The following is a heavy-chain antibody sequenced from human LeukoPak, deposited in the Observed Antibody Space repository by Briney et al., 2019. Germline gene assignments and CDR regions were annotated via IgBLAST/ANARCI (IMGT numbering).Heavy chain of an antibody. D-gene: IGHD3-10*01. CDR2: IYSGGST. Sequence: GGSLRLSCAASGFTVSSNYMSWVRQAPGKGLEWVSVIYSGGSTYYADSVKGRFTISRDNSKNTLYLQMSSLRAEDTAVYYCVKDGSGSYYTYYFDYWGQGTLVTVSS. CDR3: VKDGSGSYYTYYFDY. V-gene: IGHV3-53*05. J-gene: IGHJ4*02. CDR1: GFTVSSNY.